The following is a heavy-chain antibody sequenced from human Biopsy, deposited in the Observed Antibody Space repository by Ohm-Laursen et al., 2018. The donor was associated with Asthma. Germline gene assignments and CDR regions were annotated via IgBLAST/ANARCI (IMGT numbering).Heavy chain of an antibody. CDR3: AREGITGTTAWFDP. CDR2: INPNGGGT. J-gene: IGHJ5*02. Sequence: ASVKVSCKASGYTFTGYYMHWVRQAPGQGLEWMGRINPNGGGTNYAQKFQGRVTMTRDTSISTAYMELSRLRSDDTAVYYCAREGITGTTAWFDPWGQGTLVTVSS. D-gene: IGHD1-7*01. CDR1: GYTFTGYY. V-gene: IGHV1-2*06.